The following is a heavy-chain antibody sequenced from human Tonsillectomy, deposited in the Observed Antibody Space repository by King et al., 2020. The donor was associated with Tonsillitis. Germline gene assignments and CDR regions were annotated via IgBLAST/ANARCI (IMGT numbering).Heavy chain of an antibody. Sequence: VQLVESGGGLVKPGGSLRLSCAASGFTFSSYSINWVRQAPGKGLEWVSSISSSSSYIYYADSVKGRFTISRDNAKNSLYLQMNSLRAEDTAVYYCARDSEPLSPYALFDHWGQGTLVTVSP. CDR2: ISSSSSYI. CDR1: GFTFSSYS. CDR3: ARDSEPLSPYALFDH. V-gene: IGHV3-21*01. J-gene: IGHJ4*02. D-gene: IGHD2-2*01.